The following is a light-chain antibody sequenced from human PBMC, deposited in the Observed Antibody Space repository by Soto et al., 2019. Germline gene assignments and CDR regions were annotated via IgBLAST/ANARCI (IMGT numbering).Light chain of an antibody. J-gene: IGLJ1*01. CDR3: AAWDDSLSGPLV. V-gene: IGLV1-47*01. CDR1: TSNIGSNC. Sequence: QSVLTQPPSASGTPGQRVTISCSGSTSNIGSNCVYWYQQLPATAPKLLIYRNNQQPSGVPDRLSGSKSGPSASLAISGLRSEDEADYCCAAWDDSLSGPLVFGTGTKVTVL. CDR2: RNN.